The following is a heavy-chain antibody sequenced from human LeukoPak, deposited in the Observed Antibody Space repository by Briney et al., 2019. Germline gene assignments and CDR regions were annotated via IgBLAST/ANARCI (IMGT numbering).Heavy chain of an antibody. V-gene: IGHV3-21*01. J-gene: IGHJ4*02. CDR3: ARDKLVPYYFDY. D-gene: IGHD6-6*01. CDR2: ISSSSSYI. Sequence: GALRLSCAVSGFTFSSYSMNWVRQAPGKGLEWVSSISSSSSYIYYADSVKGRFTISRDNAKNSLYLQMNSLRAEDTAVYYCARDKLVPYYFDYWGQGTLVTVSS. CDR1: GFTFSSYS.